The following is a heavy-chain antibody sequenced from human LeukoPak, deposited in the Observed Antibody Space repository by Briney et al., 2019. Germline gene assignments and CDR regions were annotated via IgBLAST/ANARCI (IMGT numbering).Heavy chain of an antibody. V-gene: IGHV3-23*01. CDR3: AKVGGRSGSHREEYYFDY. D-gene: IGHD1-26*01. J-gene: IGHJ4*02. CDR2: ISGSGGST. Sequence: GGSLRLSCAASGFTFSSYAMSWVRQAPGKGLEWVSAISGSGGSTYYADSVKGRFTISRDNSKNTLYLQTNSLRAEDTAVYYCAKVGGRSGSHREEYYFDYWGQGTLVTVSS. CDR1: GFTFSSYA.